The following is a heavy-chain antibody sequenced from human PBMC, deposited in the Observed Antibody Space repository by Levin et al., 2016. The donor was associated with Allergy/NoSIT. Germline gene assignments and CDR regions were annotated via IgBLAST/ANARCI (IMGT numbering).Heavy chain of an antibody. Sequence: SETLSLTCTVSGGSISSSSYYWGWIRQPPGKGLEWIGSIYYSGSTYYNPSLKSRVTISVDTSKNQFSLKLSSVTAADTAVYYCARLRLRGGIDPWGQGTLVTVSS. CDR3: ARLRLRGGIDP. CDR2: IYYSGST. D-gene: IGHD3-16*01. J-gene: IGHJ5*02. CDR1: GGSISSSSYY. V-gene: IGHV4-39*01.